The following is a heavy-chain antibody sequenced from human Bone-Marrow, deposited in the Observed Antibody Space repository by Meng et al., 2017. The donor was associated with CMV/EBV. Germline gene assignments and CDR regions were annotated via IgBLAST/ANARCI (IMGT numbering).Heavy chain of an antibody. V-gene: IGHV4-39*07. CDR2: IYYSGST. J-gene: IGHJ6*02. CDR3: ARQLGVVAALYGMDV. CDR1: GGSISSSSYY. Sequence: GSLRLSCTVSGGSISSSSYYWGWIRQPPGKGLEWIGSIYYSGSTYYNPSLKSRVTISVDTSKNQFSLKLSSVTAADTAVYYCARQLGVVAALYGMDVWGQGTTVTVSS. D-gene: IGHD2-15*01.